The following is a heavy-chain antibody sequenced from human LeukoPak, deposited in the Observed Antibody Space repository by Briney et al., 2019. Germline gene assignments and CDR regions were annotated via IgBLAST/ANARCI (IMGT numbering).Heavy chain of an antibody. CDR1: GGSFSGYY. V-gene: IGHV4-34*01. Sequence: KSSETLSLTCAVYGGSFSGYYWSWIRQPPGKGLEWIGEINHSGSTNYNPPLKSRVTISVDTSKNQFSLKLSSVTAADTAVYYCARATADDGDSPYGFGYWGQGTLVTVSS. CDR2: INHSGST. CDR3: ARATADDGDSPYGFGY. J-gene: IGHJ4*02. D-gene: IGHD4-17*01.